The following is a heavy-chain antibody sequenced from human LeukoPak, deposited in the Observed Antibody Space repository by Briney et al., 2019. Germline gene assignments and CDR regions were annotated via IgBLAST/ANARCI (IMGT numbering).Heavy chain of an antibody. CDR3: ARMAEKYYCYYYMDV. J-gene: IGHJ6*03. Sequence: PSETLSLTCAVSGYSISSGYYWGWIRQPPGKGLEWIGSIYHSGSTYYNPSLKSRVTISVDTSKNQFSLKLSSVTAADTAVYYCARMAEKYYCYYYMDVWGEGTTVTVSS. V-gene: IGHV4-38-2*01. D-gene: IGHD5-24*01. CDR2: IYHSGST. CDR1: GYSISSGYY.